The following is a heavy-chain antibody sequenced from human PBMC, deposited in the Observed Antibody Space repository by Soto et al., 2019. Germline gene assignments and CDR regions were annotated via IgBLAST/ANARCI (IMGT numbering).Heavy chain of an antibody. CDR3: ARAIAAANWFDP. V-gene: IGHV4-31*03. CDR2: IYYSGST. J-gene: IGHJ5*02. Sequence: SETLSLTCTVSGGSISSVCYYWIWIRQHPGKGLEGFGYIYYSGSTNYTPSLESRDTMSVDTSKNQFSLKLSSLTAADTAVYYCARAIAAANWFDPWGQGTLVTVSS. D-gene: IGHD6-13*01. CDR1: GGSISSVCYY.